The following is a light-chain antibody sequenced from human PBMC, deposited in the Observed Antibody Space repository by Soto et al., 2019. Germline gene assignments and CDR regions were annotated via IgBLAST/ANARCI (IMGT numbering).Light chain of an antibody. V-gene: IGLV1-40*02. Sequence: QSLGTQPPSVSAAPGQRVTISCTGSSSNFGAGYEVHWYKQLPGAAPTLVIFNNLNRPSGVPERFSGSKSGTSASLVISGLQAEDEADYYCQSFDSSLRVYVFGSGTKVTVL. J-gene: IGLJ1*01. CDR1: SSNFGAGYE. CDR2: NNL. CDR3: QSFDSSLRVYV.